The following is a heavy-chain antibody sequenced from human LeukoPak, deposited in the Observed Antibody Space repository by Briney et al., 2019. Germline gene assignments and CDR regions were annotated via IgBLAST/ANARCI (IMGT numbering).Heavy chain of an antibody. J-gene: IGHJ4*02. CDR3: ARQELYGDYY. V-gene: IGHV3-48*03. D-gene: IGHD4-17*01. CDR2: ISSSGSTI. CDR1: GFTFSSYE. Sequence: TGGSLRLSCAASGFTFSSYEMNWVRQAPGKGLERVSYISSSGSTIYYADSVKGRFTISRVNAKNSLYLQMNSLRAEDTAVYYCARQELYGDYYWGQGTLVTVSS.